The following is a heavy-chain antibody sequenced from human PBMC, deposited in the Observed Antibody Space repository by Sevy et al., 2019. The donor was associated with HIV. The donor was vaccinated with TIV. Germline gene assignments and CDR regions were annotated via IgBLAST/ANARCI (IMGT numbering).Heavy chain of an antibody. V-gene: IGHV3-48*02. CDR1: GFTFSSYS. CDR2: ISSSSSTI. Sequence: GGSLRLSCAASGFTFSSYSMNWVRQAPGKGLEWVSYISSSSSTIYYADSVKGRFTISRVNAKNSLYLQMNSLRDEDTAVYYCARASSSWYRGWFDPWGQGTLVTVSS. CDR3: ARASSSWYRGWFDP. D-gene: IGHD6-13*01. J-gene: IGHJ5*02.